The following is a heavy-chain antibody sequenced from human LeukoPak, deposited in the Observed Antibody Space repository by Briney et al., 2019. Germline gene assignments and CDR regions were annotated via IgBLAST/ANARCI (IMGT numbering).Heavy chain of an antibody. CDR2: IHYSGST. J-gene: IGHJ4*02. V-gene: IGHV4-39*01. CDR1: GGSVTSESHY. CDR3: TRHHDYGDKIDY. D-gene: IGHD4-23*01. Sequence: SETLSLTCTVSGGSVTSESHYWAWIRQPPGKGLEWIGSIHYSGSTYYSPSLKSRLTISGDTSKSQFSLKLTFVTAADTAVYYCTRHHDYGDKIDYWGQGTLVTVSS.